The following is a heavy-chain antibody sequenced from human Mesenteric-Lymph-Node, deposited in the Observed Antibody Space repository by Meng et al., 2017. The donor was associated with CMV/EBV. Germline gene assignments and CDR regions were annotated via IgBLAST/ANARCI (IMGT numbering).Heavy chain of an antibody. Sequence: GESLKISCTASGFTFCDYAVSWVRQAPGKGLEWVSSISSSSSYIYYADSVKGRFTISRDNAKNSLYLQMNSLRAEDTAVYYCARDLSSSTGMDVWGQGTTVTVSS. J-gene: IGHJ6*02. CDR2: ISSSSSYI. CDR1: GFTFCDYA. V-gene: IGHV3-21*01. CDR3: ARDLSSSTGMDV. D-gene: IGHD6-6*01.